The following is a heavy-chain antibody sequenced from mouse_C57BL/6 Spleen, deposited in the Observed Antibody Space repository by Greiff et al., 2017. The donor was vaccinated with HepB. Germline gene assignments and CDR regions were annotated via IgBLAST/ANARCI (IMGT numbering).Heavy chain of an antibody. V-gene: IGHV5-12*01. CDR3: ARFITTVASFDY. CDR1: GFTFSDYY. J-gene: IGHJ2*01. CDR2: ISNGGGST. Sequence: EVKLMESGGGLVQPGGSLKLSCAASGFTFSDYYMYWVRQTPEKRLEWVAYISNGGGSTYYPDTVKGRFTISRDNAKNTLYLQMSRLKSKDTAMYYCARFITTVASFDYRGQGTTLTVSS. D-gene: IGHD1-1*01.